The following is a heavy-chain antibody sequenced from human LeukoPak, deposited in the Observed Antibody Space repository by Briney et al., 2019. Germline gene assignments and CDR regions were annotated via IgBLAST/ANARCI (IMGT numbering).Heavy chain of an antibody. Sequence: SETLSLTCTVSGASISSQFWSWVRQPPGKRPEYIGYMSYNGNTNYSPSLKSRVTISLDTSRNQFSLKLTSLTAADTAVYYCVRFLSGSNWFDAWGQGTLVTVSS. J-gene: IGHJ5*02. CDR3: VRFLSGSNWFDA. D-gene: IGHD3-3*01. V-gene: IGHV4-59*11. CDR1: GASISSQF. CDR2: MSYNGNT.